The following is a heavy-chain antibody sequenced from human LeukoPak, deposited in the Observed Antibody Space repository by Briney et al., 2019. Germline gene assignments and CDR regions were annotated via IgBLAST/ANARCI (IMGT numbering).Heavy chain of an antibody. CDR3: ARAGYCSGGSCYSGNWFDR. V-gene: IGHV1-46*01. J-gene: IGHJ5*02. CDR1: GYTFTSYY. D-gene: IGHD2-15*01. CDR2: INPSGGST. Sequence: ASVKVSCKASGYTFTSYYMHWVRQAPGQGLEWMGIINPSGGSTSYAQKFQGRVTMTRDTSTSTVYMELNSLRSEDTAVYYCARAGYCSGGSCYSGNWFDRWGQGTLVTVSS.